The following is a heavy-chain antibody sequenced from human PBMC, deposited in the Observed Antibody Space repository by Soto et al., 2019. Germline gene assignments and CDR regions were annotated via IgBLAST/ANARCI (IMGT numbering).Heavy chain of an antibody. CDR2: ISSSGYI. Sequence: EVQLVESGGGLVKPGGSLRLSCAASGFNFNSYTINWGRQAPGKRLEWLSSISSSGYIFSTDSVRGRFTISRDNAKNSVYLQINSLRAEDPAVYFCARDCSGGSCYPGMDVWGQGTTVTVSS. CDR1: GFNFNSYT. V-gene: IGHV3-21*01. J-gene: IGHJ6*02. D-gene: IGHD2-15*01. CDR3: ARDCSGGSCYPGMDV.